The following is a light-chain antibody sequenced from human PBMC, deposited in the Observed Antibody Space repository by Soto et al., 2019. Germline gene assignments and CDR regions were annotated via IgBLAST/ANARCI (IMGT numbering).Light chain of an antibody. J-gene: IGKJ1*01. CDR1: QGISSY. V-gene: IGKV1-9*01. CDR3: QNYNSYSEE. CDR2: AAS. Sequence: IQLTPSPSSLSASVLYIVTITFRASQGISSYLAWYQQKPGKAPKILIYAASTLQSGVPSRFSGSGSGTEFTLTISSLQPDDFATYYCQNYNSYSEEFGQGTKVDIK.